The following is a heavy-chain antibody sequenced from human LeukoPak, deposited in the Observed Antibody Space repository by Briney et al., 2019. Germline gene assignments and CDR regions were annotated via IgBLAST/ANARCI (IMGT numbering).Heavy chain of an antibody. Sequence: ASVKVSCKASGYTFTSYDINWVRQATGQGLEWMGWMNPNSGNTGYAQKFQGRVTMTRNTSISTAYMELSSLRSEDTAVYYCARGVFDYYDSGGYYGGDYWGQGTLVTVSS. V-gene: IGHV1-8*01. CDR3: ARGVFDYYDSGGYYGGDY. D-gene: IGHD3-22*01. CDR2: MNPNSGNT. CDR1: GYTFTSYD. J-gene: IGHJ4*02.